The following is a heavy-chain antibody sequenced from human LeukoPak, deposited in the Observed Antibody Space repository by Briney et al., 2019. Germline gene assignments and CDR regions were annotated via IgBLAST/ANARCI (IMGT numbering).Heavy chain of an antibody. CDR3: ARHLGLGSSSSRFDY. D-gene: IGHD6-6*01. CDR2: IYYSGST. V-gene: IGHV4-59*08. Sequence: PSETLSLTCTVSGGSISSYYWSWIRQPPGKGLECIGYIYYSGSTNYNPSLKSRVTIAVDTSKNQFSLNLSSVTAADTAVYYCARHLGLGSSSSRFDYWGQGTLVTVLS. CDR1: GGSISSYY. J-gene: IGHJ4*02.